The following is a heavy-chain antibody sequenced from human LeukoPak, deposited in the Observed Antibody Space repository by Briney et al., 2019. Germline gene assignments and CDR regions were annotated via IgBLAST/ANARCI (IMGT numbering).Heavy chain of an antibody. D-gene: IGHD2-8*02. V-gene: IGHV3-11*04. CDR2: ISSSDTTI. J-gene: IGHJ4*02. Sequence: PGGSLRLSCAASGFTFSDYYMSWIRQAPGKGLEWVSYISSSDTTIYYADSVKGRLTISRDNAKNSLYLQMNSLRAEDTAMYYCARVSVQVASIDYWGQGTLVIVSS. CDR1: GFTFSDYY. CDR3: ARVSVQVASIDY.